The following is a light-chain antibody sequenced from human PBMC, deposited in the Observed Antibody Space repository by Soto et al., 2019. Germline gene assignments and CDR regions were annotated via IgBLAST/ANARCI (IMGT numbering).Light chain of an antibody. CDR1: QRISSN. CDR2: DAS. J-gene: IGKJ1*01. CDR3: QQYTNWRT. Sequence: IVVTQSPATLSVSPGDRATLSCRASQRISSNLAWYQQKPGQAPRLLIYDASTRATGIPARFSGSGSGTEFTLTISSLQSEDFAVYYCQQYTNWRTFGQGTKVDIK. V-gene: IGKV3-15*01.